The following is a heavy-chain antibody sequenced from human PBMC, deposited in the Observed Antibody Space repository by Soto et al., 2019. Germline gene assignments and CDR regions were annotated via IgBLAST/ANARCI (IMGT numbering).Heavy chain of an antibody. V-gene: IGHV3-48*01. J-gene: IGHJ3*02. Sequence: GGSLRLSCAASGFTFSSYSMNWVRQAPGKGLEWVSYISSSSSTIYYADSVKGRFTISRDNAKNSLYLQMNSLRAEDTAVYYCASLVEYSAFDIWGQGTMVTVSS. CDR2: ISSSSSTI. CDR3: ASLVEYSAFDI. CDR1: GFTFSSYS. D-gene: IGHD1-26*01.